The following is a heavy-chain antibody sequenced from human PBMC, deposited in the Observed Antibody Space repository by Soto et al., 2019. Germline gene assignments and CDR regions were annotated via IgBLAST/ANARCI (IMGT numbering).Heavy chain of an antibody. Sequence: QVQLVQSGTEVKNPGSSVKVSCKTSRGALSSYAMNWVRQAPGQGLEWMGGIIPIFNIAHYAQKFQGRVTISADESTSTAYMELRSLTSEDTAVYFCARGEMGYTYGPIKYYHDAMGVWGQGTTVIVSS. J-gene: IGHJ6*02. D-gene: IGHD5-18*01. CDR3: ARGEMGYTYGPIKYYHDAMGV. V-gene: IGHV1-69*12. CDR1: RGALSSYA. CDR2: IIPIFNIA.